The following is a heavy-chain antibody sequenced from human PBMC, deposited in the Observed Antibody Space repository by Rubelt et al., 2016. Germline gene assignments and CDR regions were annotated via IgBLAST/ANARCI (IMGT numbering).Heavy chain of an antibody. V-gene: IGHV1-69*19. J-gene: IGHJ4*02. Sequence: QVQLVQSGAEVKKPGSSVKVSCKPSGGTFSSYAISCVRQAPGQGLEWMGGIITIFGTANYAQKFQGRVTITADESTSTAYMVRRSLRADDTAVYDCARGEGGATWARGNLACGSS. CDR2: IITIFGTA. CDR3: ARGEGGAT. CDR1: GGTFSSYA. D-gene: IGHD1-26*01.